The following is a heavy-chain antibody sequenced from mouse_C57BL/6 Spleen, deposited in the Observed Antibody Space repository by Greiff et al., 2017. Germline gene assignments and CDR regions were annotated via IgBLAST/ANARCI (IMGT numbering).Heavy chain of an antibody. Sequence: EVQLQQSGPELVKPGDSVKISCKASGYSFTGYFMNWVMQSHGKSLEWIGRINPYNGDTFYNQKFKGKATLTVDKSSSTAYMELRSLTSEDSAVYYCATGYGNYLAWFAYWGQGTLVTVSA. CDR3: ATGYGNYLAWFAY. V-gene: IGHV1-20*01. CDR1: GYSFTGYF. J-gene: IGHJ3*01. D-gene: IGHD2-10*02. CDR2: INPYNGDT.